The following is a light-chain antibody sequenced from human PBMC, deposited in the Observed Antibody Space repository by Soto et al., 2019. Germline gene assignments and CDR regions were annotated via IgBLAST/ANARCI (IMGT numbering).Light chain of an antibody. CDR3: QQYHTWPPIT. Sequence: EVGMTQSPGTLSVSLRESATLSCRASQSVDGYLAWYQQKPGQAPRLLIYGASTRATGVTARFRGGGSGTEFTLTISSLQSEDSAVYYCQQYHTWPPITFGQGTRLEIK. V-gene: IGKV3-15*01. CDR1: QSVDGY. J-gene: IGKJ5*01. CDR2: GAS.